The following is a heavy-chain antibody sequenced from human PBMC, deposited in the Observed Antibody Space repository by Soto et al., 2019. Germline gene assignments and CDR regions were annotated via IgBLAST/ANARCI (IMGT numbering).Heavy chain of an antibody. Sequence: PSETLSLTCDVSGASISETNWWSWVRQPPGKGLEWIGEIYHTGRTNYNPSLKSRLTISLDKSRNQFSLKLKSVTAADTAVYYCARGHTEDDFEYYGMDVWGQGTTVTVYS. D-gene: IGHD2-15*01. CDR2: IYHTGRT. CDR3: ARGHTEDDFEYYGMDV. J-gene: IGHJ6*02. V-gene: IGHV4-4*02. CDR1: GASISETNW.